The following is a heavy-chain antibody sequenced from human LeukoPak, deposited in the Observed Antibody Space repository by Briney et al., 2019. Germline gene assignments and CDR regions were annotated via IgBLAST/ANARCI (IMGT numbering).Heavy chain of an antibody. CDR3: ARDRQSGSYYPPGSFDY. CDR1: GFTFTNYW. V-gene: IGHV3-7*04. D-gene: IGHD1-26*01. J-gene: IGHJ4*02. CDR2: INKDGSEK. Sequence: GGSLRLSCAASGFTFTNYWMTWVRQAPGKGLEWVANINKDGSEKYSVDFLKGRFTISRDAAKNSVYLQMNSLRAEDTAVYYCARDRQSGSYYPPGSFDYWGQGTLVTVSS.